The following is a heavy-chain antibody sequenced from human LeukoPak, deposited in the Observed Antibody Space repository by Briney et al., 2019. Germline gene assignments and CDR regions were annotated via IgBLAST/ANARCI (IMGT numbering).Heavy chain of an antibody. CDR1: GYTLTELS. CDR3: ATLYYGDYGENDY. CDR2: FDPEDGET. Sequence: ASVEVSCKVSGYTLTELSMHWVRQAPGKGLEWMGGFDPEDGETIYAQKFQGRVTMTEDTSTDTAYMELSSLRSEDTAVYYCATLYYGDYGENDYWGQGTLVTVSS. J-gene: IGHJ4*02. V-gene: IGHV1-24*01. D-gene: IGHD4-17*01.